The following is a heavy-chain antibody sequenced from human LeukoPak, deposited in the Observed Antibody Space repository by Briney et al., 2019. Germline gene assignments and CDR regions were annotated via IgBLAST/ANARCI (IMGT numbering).Heavy chain of an antibody. J-gene: IGHJ4*02. CDR3: AREVMHSSNWSSFGD. CDR2: INPNSGAT. Sequence: AASVRVSCKASGYTFTVYYMDWVRQAPGQGLEWMGWINPNSGATKYPQKFQGRVTMTRDTSISTAYMELSGLRSDDTAVYYCAREVMHSSNWSSFGDWGQGTLVTVSS. CDR1: GYTFTVYY. V-gene: IGHV1-2*02. D-gene: IGHD6-13*01.